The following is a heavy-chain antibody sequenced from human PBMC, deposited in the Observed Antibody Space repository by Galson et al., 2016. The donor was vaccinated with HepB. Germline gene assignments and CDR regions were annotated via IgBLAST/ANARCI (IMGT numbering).Heavy chain of an antibody. V-gene: IGHV3-33*01. Sequence: SLRLSCAASGFTFSHYAMHWVRQAPGKGLEWVAVIWYDGNNKYYADSVKGRFSISRDNSKNTVYLQMDSLRVEDTALYYCVRAPSGGHFDYWGQGPLVSVAS. D-gene: IGHD6-19*01. CDR1: GFTFSHYA. CDR3: VRAPSGGHFDY. J-gene: IGHJ4*02. CDR2: IWYDGNNK.